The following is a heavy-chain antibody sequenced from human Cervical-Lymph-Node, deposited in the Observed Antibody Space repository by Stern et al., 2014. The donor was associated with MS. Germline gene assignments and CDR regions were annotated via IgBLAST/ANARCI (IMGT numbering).Heavy chain of an antibody. CDR2: INPRSGNP. D-gene: IGHD6-19*01. Sequence: VQLVESGSELKKPGASVKVSCKASGYTFTSYAINWVRQAPGQGLEWMGWINPRSGNPTYAQGFTGRFVFSVDTSVSTAYLQIASLRTDDTAVYYCARDLAVAVNAWGQGTLVTVSS. J-gene: IGHJ4*02. CDR1: GYTFTSYA. CDR3: ARDLAVAVNA. V-gene: IGHV7-4-1*01.